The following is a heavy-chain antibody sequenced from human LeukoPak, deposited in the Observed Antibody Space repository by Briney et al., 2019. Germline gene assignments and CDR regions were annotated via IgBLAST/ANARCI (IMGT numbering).Heavy chain of an antibody. Sequence: ASVKVSCKASGYTFTGYYMHWVRQAPGQGLEWMGWINSDTAVTNYAQNFQGRVTLTRDTSISTTYLELSSLRSDDTAVYYCARVRELWFGESFDYWGQGTLVTVSS. D-gene: IGHD3-10*01. CDR2: INSDTAVT. CDR3: ARVRELWFGESFDY. V-gene: IGHV1-2*02. CDR1: GYTFTGYY. J-gene: IGHJ4*02.